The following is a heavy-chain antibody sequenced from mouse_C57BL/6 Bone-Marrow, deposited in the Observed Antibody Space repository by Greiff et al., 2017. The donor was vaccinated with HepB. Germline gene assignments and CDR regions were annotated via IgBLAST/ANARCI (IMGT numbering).Heavy chain of an antibody. Sequence: QVQLKQPGTELVKPGASVKLSCKASGYTFTSYWMHWVKQRPGQGLEWIGNINPSNGGTNYNEKFKSKATLTVDKSSSTAYMQLSSLTSEDSAVYYCARSRAYDYDPFAYWGQGTLVTVSA. D-gene: IGHD2-4*01. CDR1: GYTFTSYW. CDR2: INPSNGGT. CDR3: ARSRAYDYDPFAY. V-gene: IGHV1-53*01. J-gene: IGHJ3*01.